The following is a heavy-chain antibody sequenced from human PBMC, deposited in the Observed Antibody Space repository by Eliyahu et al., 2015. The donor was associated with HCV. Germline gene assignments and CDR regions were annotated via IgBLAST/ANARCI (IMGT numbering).Heavy chain of an antibody. V-gene: IGHV3-30*18. Sequence: QVQLVESGGGVVQPGRSLRLSCAVXGFTFSSYGMXWVRQAPGKGLEWVAVISYDGINKNYADSVKGRFTISRDNSKNTLDLQMNSLRAEDTAVYYCAKDMETWGDDGNFDYWGQGVLVTVSS. CDR3: AKDMETWGDDGNFDY. J-gene: IGHJ4*02. CDR2: ISYDGINK. D-gene: IGHD2-21*02. CDR1: GFTFSSYG.